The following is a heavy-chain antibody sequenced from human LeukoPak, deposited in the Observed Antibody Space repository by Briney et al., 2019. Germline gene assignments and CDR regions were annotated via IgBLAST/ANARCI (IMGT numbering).Heavy chain of an antibody. CDR2: IKQDGSEK. Sequence: GGSLRLSCAASGFTFSSYWMSWVRQAPGKGLEWVANIKQDGSEKYYVDSVKGRFTISRDNAKNSLYLQMNSLRAEDTAVYYCARVTLGYCSSTSCIGWFDPWGQGTLLTVSS. D-gene: IGHD2-2*01. J-gene: IGHJ5*02. CDR1: GFTFSSYW. V-gene: IGHV3-7*01. CDR3: ARVTLGYCSSTSCIGWFDP.